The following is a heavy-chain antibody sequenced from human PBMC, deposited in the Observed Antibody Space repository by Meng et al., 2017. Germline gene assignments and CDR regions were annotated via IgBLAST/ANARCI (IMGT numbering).Heavy chain of an antibody. CDR3: APFGGSGSYYNAYLDY. Sequence: GESLKISCAASGFTFSSYSMNWVRQAPGKGLEWVSYISSSGSTIYYADSVKGRFTISRDNAKNSLYLQMNSLRAEDTAVYYCAPFGGSGSYYNAYLDYWGQGTLVTVSS. CDR1: GFTFSSYS. V-gene: IGHV3-48*04. D-gene: IGHD3-10*01. CDR2: ISSSGSTI. J-gene: IGHJ4*02.